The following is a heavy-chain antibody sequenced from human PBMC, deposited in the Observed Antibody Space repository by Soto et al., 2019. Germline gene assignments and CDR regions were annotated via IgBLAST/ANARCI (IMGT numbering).Heavy chain of an antibody. D-gene: IGHD6-6*01. J-gene: IGHJ6*02. CDR1: GYTFTCYG. Sequence: QVQLVQSGAEVKKPGASVKVSCKASGYTFTCYGISWVRQAPGQGLEWMGWISAYNGNTNYAQKLQGRVTKTTDKSMSTPYMELRSLRSDDAALYYCARYSSWSQYYYYGMDVWGQGTTVTVSS. CDR3: ARYSSWSQYYYYGMDV. CDR2: ISAYNGNT. V-gene: IGHV1-18*01.